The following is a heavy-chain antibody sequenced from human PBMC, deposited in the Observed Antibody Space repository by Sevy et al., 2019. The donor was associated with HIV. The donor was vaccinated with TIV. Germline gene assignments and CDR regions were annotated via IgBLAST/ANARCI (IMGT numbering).Heavy chain of an antibody. CDR3: GRETVCSHFDY. J-gene: IGHJ4*02. Sequence: GGSLRLSCAASGFTFSKYWMSWVRQAPGKGLEWVANINQDGSEKYYVDSVKGRFTISRDNGKNSLYLQMNSLRAEDTAVYYCGRETVCSHFDYWGQGTLVTVSS. D-gene: IGHD3-10*02. CDR2: INQDGSEK. V-gene: IGHV3-7*01. CDR1: GFTFSKYW.